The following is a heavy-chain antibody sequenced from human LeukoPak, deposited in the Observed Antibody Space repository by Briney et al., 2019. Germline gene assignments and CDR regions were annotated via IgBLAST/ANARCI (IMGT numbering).Heavy chain of an antibody. D-gene: IGHD1-26*01. CDR3: AKPSTDSWYSGSYDY. V-gene: IGHV3-23*01. CDR1: GFTFSSYA. J-gene: IGHJ4*02. Sequence: GGSLRLSCAASGFTFSSYAMSWVRQAPGKGLEWVSAISGSGGSTYYADSVKGRFTISRDNSKNTLYRQMNSLRAEDTAVYYCAKPSTDSWYSGSYDYWGQGTLVTVSS. CDR2: ISGSGGST.